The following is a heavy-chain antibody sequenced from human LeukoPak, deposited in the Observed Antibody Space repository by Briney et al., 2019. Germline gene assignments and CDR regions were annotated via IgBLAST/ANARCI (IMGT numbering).Heavy chain of an antibody. V-gene: IGHV4-39*02. CDR2: IYYSGTT. D-gene: IGHD4-11*01. CDR1: GGSISSSDYY. CDR3: AREWQYQFDY. J-gene: IGHJ4*02. Sequence: PSETLSLTCTVSGGSISSSDYYWGWIRQPPGKGLEWIASIYYSGTTHYNPSHQSRVTMSVDTSKNQFSLKLSSVTAADTAVYYCAREWQYQFDYWGQGTLVTVSS.